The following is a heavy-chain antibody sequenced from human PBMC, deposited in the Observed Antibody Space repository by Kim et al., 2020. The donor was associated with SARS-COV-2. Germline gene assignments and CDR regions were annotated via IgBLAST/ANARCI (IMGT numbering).Heavy chain of an antibody. CDR2: IYYSGST. Sequence: SETLSLTCTVSGGSISSYYWSWIRQPPGKGLEWIGYIYYSGSTNYNPSLKSRVTISVDTSKNQFSLKLSSVTAADTAVYYCARHGIQLWPDPYYMDVWGKGTTVTVSS. CDR1: GGSISSYY. V-gene: IGHV4-59*08. J-gene: IGHJ6*03. D-gene: IGHD5-18*01. CDR3: ARHGIQLWPDPYYMDV.